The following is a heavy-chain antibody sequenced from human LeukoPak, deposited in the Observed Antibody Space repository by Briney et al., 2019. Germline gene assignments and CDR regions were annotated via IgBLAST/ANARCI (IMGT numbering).Heavy chain of an antibody. CDR1: GGSISTRYYY. D-gene: IGHD3-10*01. J-gene: IGHJ4*02. V-gene: IGHV4-39*01. CDR3: ASLYFYGSGSFPNY. Sequence: SETLSLTCAVSGGSISTRYYYWGWIRQPPGKGLEWIGTIHDSGSTYYSPSLKSQVTISVDTSNNQFSLKLSSGTAGDTAVYYCASLYFYGSGSFPNYWGQGILVTVST. CDR2: IHDSGST.